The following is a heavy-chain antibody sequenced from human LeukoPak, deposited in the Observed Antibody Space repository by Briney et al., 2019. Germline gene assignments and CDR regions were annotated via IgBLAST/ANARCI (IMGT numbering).Heavy chain of an antibody. CDR3: AKELGYCSSTSCYAFDI. CDR1: GFTFSSYG. D-gene: IGHD2-2*01. J-gene: IGHJ3*02. CDR2: IRYDGSNK. V-gene: IGHV3-30*02. Sequence: HPGGSLRLSCAASGFTFSSYGMHWVRQAPGKGLEWVAFIRYDGSNKYYADSVKGRFTISRDNSKNTLYLQMNSLRAEDTAVYYCAKELGYCSSTSCYAFDIWAKGQWSPSLQ.